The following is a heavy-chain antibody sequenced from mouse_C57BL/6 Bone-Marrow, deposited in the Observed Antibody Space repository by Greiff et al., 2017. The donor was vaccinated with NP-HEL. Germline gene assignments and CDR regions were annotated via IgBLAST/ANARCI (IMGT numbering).Heavy chain of an antibody. J-gene: IGHJ3*01. Sequence: VQLQQSGPELVKPGASVKISCKASGYTFTDYYMNWVKQSHGKSLEWIGDINPNNGGTSYNQKFKGKATLTVDKSSSTAYMELRSLTSEDSAVYYCATQPFYYGSSWFAYWGQGTLVTVSA. D-gene: IGHD1-1*01. CDR3: ATQPFYYGSSWFAY. CDR1: GYTFTDYY. V-gene: IGHV1-26*01. CDR2: INPNNGGT.